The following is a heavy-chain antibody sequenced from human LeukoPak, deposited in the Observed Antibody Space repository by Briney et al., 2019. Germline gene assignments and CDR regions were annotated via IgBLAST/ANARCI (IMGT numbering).Heavy chain of an antibody. J-gene: IGHJ4*02. CDR3: ARVAGSRGYSYGYYFDY. Sequence: GGSLRLSCAASGFTFSSYWMHWVRQAPGKGLVWVSRINSDGSSTSYADSVKGRFTISRDNAKNTLYLQMNSPRAEDTAVYYCARVAGSRGYSYGYYFDYWGQGTLVTVSS. CDR1: GFTFSSYW. CDR2: INSDGSST. D-gene: IGHD5-18*01. V-gene: IGHV3-74*01.